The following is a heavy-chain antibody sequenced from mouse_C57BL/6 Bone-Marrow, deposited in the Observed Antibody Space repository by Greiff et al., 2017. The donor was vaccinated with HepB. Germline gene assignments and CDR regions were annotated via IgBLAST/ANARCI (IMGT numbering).Heavy chain of an antibody. CDR1: GYTFTNYW. V-gene: IGHV1-63*01. J-gene: IGHJ4*01. D-gene: IGHD2-3*01. CDR3: ARYDGRSYYAMDY. CDR2: IYPGGGYT. Sequence: QVHVKQSGAELVRPGTSVKMSCKASGYTFTNYWIGWAKQRPGHGLEWIGDIYPGGGYTNYNEKFKGKATLTADKSSSTAYMQFSSLTSEDSAIYYCARYDGRSYYAMDYWGQGTSVTVSS.